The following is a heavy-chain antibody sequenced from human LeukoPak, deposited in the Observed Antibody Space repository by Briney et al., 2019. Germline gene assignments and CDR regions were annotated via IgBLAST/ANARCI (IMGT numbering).Heavy chain of an antibody. J-gene: IGHJ6*03. CDR3: ARDSTYYDFWSGPYYYYYMDV. Sequence: GGSLRLSCAASGFTFSSYSMNWVRQAPGKGLEWVSSISSSSSYIYYADPVKGRFTISRDNAKISLYLQMNSLRAEDTAVYYCARDSTYYDFWSGPYYYYYMDVWGKGTTVTVSS. V-gene: IGHV3-21*01. D-gene: IGHD3-3*01. CDR2: ISSSSSYI. CDR1: GFTFSSYS.